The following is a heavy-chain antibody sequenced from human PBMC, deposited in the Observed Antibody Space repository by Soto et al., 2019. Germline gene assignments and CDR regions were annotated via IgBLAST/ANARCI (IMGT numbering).Heavy chain of an antibody. D-gene: IGHD1-26*01. J-gene: IGHJ4*02. V-gene: IGHV3-21*01. CDR1: GFTFSSYS. Sequence: PXVFLRLSCAASGFTFSSYSMNWVRQAPGKGLEWVSSISSSSNYIYYADSVKGRFTISRDNAKNSLYLQMNSLRAEDTAVYYCARDLSVGAPTRWGQGTLVTV. CDR2: ISSSSNYI. CDR3: ARDLSVGAPTR.